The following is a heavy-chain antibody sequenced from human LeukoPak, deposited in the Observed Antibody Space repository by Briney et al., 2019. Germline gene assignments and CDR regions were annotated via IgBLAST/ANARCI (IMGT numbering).Heavy chain of an antibody. Sequence: GGSLRLSCAPSRLTPSNYTMSSSRQTPGKGLEWIANIGTDGSSENYADSAKGRFTLSRDNARNSLFLQMSSQRVEDTAVYFGARAVTYSGYKVFDTWGQGTLVTVAS. CDR2: IGTDGSSE. CDR1: RLTPSNYT. D-gene: IGHD5-12*01. CDR3: ARAVTYSGYKVFDT. V-gene: IGHV3-11*01. J-gene: IGHJ5*02.